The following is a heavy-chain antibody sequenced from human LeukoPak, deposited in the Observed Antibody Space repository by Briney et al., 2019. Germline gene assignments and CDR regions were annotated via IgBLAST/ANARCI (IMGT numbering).Heavy chain of an antibody. J-gene: IGHJ5*02. Sequence: PGGSLRLSCAASGFTFSSYSMNWVRQAPGKGLEWVSSISSSSSYIYYADSVKGRFTISRDNAKNSLYLQMNSLRAEDTAVYYCAREAYSSSWYRFSVDNWFDPWGQGTLVTVSS. V-gene: IGHV3-21*01. CDR1: GFTFSSYS. D-gene: IGHD6-13*01. CDR3: AREAYSSSWYRFSVDNWFDP. CDR2: ISSSSSYI.